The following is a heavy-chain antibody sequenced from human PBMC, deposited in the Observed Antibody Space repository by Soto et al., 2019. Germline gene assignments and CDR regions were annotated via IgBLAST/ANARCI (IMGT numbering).Heavy chain of an antibody. CDR1: GFSFSRFG. CDR2: IKSDGSGT. J-gene: IGHJ4*02. D-gene: IGHD3-9*01. V-gene: IGHV3-74*01. CDR3: VSRYYDTLPGYPWY. Sequence: PGGSLRLSGAASGFSFSRFGMHWVRKGLGKGLVWISRIKSDGSGTTYADSVKGRFSISRDHSKNTVFLQMSSLRVEDTAVYFCVSRYYDTLPGYPWYWGQGTLVTVSS.